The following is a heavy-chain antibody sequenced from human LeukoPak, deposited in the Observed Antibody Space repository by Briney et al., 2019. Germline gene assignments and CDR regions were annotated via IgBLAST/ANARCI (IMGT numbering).Heavy chain of an antibody. CDR3: ARGVPGGWYFDL. V-gene: IGHV3-74*01. J-gene: IGHJ2*01. Sequence: GGSLRLSCAASGFTFSSYWMYWVRQAPGKGLVWVSRINGDGTRTNYADSVKGRFAISRDNAENTVNLQICSLKAEDTAVYYCARGVPGGWYFDLWGRATLVTVSS. D-gene: IGHD3-16*01. CDR2: INGDGTRT. CDR1: GFTFSSYW.